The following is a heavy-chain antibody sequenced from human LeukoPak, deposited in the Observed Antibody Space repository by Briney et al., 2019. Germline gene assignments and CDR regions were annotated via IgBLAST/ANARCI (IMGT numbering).Heavy chain of an antibody. CDR2: ISATGGST. J-gene: IGHJ4*02. Sequence: GGSLRLSCAPSGFTFSNYAMSWVRQAPGKGLEWVSTISATGGSTYYADSVKGRFTISRDNSKNTLYLQMNSLRAEDTAVYYCTRLYDSGFDYWGQGTLVTVSS. V-gene: IGHV3-23*01. CDR3: TRLYDSGFDY. CDR1: GFTFSNYA. D-gene: IGHD3-10*01.